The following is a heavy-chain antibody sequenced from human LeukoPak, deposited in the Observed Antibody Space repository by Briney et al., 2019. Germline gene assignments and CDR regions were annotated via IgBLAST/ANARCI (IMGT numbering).Heavy chain of an antibody. J-gene: IGHJ4*02. Sequence: GGSLRLSCAASGFTFSSYAMSWVRQAPGKGLEWVSAISGSGSSTSYADSVKGRFTISRDTSKYTLYLQMNSLKAEDTAVYHCARDRDVYSSSWEAFDYWGQGTLVTVSS. CDR1: GFTFSSYA. CDR2: ISGSGSST. V-gene: IGHV3-23*01. D-gene: IGHD6-13*01. CDR3: ARDRDVYSSSWEAFDY.